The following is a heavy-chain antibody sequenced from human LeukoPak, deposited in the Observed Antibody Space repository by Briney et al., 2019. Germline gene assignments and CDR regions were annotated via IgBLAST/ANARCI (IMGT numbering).Heavy chain of an antibody. CDR2: IYTSGST. CDR1: GGSISSGSYY. V-gene: IGHV4-61*02. CDR3: ARERDGMDV. Sequence: PSETLSLTCTVSGGSISSGSYYWSWIRQPAGKGLEWIGRIYTSGSTNYNPSLKSRVTISVDTSKNQFSLKLNSVTAADTAVYYCARERDGMDVWGQGTTVTVSS. J-gene: IGHJ6*02.